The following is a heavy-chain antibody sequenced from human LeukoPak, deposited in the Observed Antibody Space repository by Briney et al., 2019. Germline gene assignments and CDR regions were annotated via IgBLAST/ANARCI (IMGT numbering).Heavy chain of an antibody. D-gene: IGHD6-13*01. CDR3: AKDYAAGRPYYFDS. V-gene: IGHV3-23*01. Sequence: GSLRLSFAASGFIFYNYFMNWVRQAPGKGLELVPSISGSGVHTYYADSVKGRFTISRDNSKNTLYLQMNSLRAGDTAVYYCAKDYAAGRPYYFDSWGQGTLATVSS. CDR1: GFIFYNYF. J-gene: IGHJ4*02. CDR2: ISGSGVHT.